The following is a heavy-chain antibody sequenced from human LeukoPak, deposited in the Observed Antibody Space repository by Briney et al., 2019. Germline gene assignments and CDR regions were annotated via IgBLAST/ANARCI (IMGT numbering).Heavy chain of an antibody. J-gene: IGHJ4*02. D-gene: IGHD3-22*01. Sequence: GGSLRLSCAASGFTVSSNSMNWVRQAPGKGLEWVSVIKTGGGTHYGDSVKGRFIVSRDSSTTVSLQMNSLRAEDTAVYYCARDRGSEYYDNSGYYLIPDYWGQGTLVTVSS. V-gene: IGHV3-66*01. CDR3: ARDRGSEYYDNSGYYLIPDY. CDR1: GFTVSSNS. CDR2: IKTGGGT.